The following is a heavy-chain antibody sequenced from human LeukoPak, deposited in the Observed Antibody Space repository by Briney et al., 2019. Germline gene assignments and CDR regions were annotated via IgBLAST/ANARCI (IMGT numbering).Heavy chain of an antibody. J-gene: IGHJ4*02. CDR1: GFAFGDHA. CDR3: IGGSSAWNWVGFDY. V-gene: IGHV3-49*04. CDR2: IRSKTHGGTT. D-gene: IGHD6-19*01. Sequence: PGGSLRLSCTASGFAFGDHAMSWVRQAPGKGLEWVGFIRSKTHGGTTEYAASVKGRFTISRDDSKSIAYLQMNSLKTEDTAIYYCIGGSSAWNWVGFDYRGQGALVTVSS.